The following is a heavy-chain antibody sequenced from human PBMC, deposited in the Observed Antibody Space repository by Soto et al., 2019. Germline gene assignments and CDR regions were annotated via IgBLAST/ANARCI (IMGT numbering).Heavy chain of an antibody. Sequence: GGSLRLSCAASGFTFSSYGMHWVRQAPGKGLEWVAVIWYDGSNKYYADSVKGRFTISRDNSKNTLYLQMNSLRAEDTAVYYCAGGFGEPLPHFDYWGQGTLVTVSS. CDR3: AGGFGEPLPHFDY. D-gene: IGHD3-10*01. CDR2: IWYDGSNK. CDR1: GFTFSSYG. J-gene: IGHJ4*02. V-gene: IGHV3-33*01.